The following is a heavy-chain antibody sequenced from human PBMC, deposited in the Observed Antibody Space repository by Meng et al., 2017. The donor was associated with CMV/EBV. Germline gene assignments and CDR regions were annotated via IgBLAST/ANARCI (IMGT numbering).Heavy chain of an antibody. CDR1: GFSLSTSGVG. Sequence: QITLNVSGSTLVKRTQTPTLTCTLSGFSLSTSGVGVGWSRQPPGKALEWLALIYWDDDKRYSPSLKSRLTITKDTSKNQVVLTMTNMDPVDTATYYCGGGYSYGFSYWDQGTLVTVAS. D-gene: IGHD5-18*01. J-gene: IGHJ4*02. CDR3: GGGYSYGFSY. V-gene: IGHV2-5*02. CDR2: IYWDDDK.